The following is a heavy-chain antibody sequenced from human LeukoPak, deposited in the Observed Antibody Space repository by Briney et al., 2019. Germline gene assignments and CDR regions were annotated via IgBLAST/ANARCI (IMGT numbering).Heavy chain of an antibody. CDR2: INPNSGGT. CDR3: ARDWGPYSSSWYDLFDY. D-gene: IGHD6-13*01. Sequence: ASVKVSCKASGYTFTGYYMHWVRQAPGQGLEWMGWINPNSGGTNYAQKLQGRVTMTTDTSTSTAYMGLRSLRSDDTAVYYCARDWGPYSSSWYDLFDYWGQGTLVTVSS. J-gene: IGHJ4*02. CDR1: GYTFTGYY. V-gene: IGHV1-2*02.